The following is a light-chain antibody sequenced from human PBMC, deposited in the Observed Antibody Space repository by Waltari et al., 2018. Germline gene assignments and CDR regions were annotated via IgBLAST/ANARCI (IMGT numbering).Light chain of an antibody. Sequence: SYELTQPPSVSVSPGQTARITCSGDTLGDKYTCWYQQTPGQSPVLLISQDTKRPSGIPERFSGSNSGNTATLTISGTQATDEADYYCQAWDSITVVFGGGTKLTVL. CDR1: TLGDKY. CDR2: QDT. J-gene: IGLJ2*01. CDR3: QAWDSITVV. V-gene: IGLV3-1*01.